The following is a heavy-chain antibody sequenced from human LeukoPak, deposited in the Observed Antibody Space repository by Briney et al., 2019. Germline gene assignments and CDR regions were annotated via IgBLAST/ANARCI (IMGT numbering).Heavy chain of an antibody. V-gene: IGHV3-23*01. CDR2: ISADGPT. CDR3: AKVRSGYANRPIDY. Sequence: GGSLRLSCAASGFTFSSSPMSWVRQAPGKGLDWVSSISADGPTYYADSVKGRFTISRDNSKNTLYLQMNSLRAEDTAVYYCAKVRSGYANRPIDYRGQGTLVTVSS. J-gene: IGHJ4*02. CDR1: GFTFSSSP. D-gene: IGHD5-12*01.